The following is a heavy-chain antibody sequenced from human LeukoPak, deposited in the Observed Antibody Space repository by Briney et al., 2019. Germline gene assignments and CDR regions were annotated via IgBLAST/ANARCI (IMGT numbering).Heavy chain of an antibody. J-gene: IGHJ4*02. Sequence: GGSLRLSCAASGFTFDNFAMYWVRQAPGKGLKWVSGIDWNSGTIRYADSVKGRSTISRENAKKSLYLQMSDLRPEDTAFYYCAKGGGLYFDWLFDYWGQGVLVTVSS. CDR2: IDWNSGTI. CDR1: GFTFDNFA. V-gene: IGHV3-9*01. CDR3: AKGGGLYFDWLFDY. D-gene: IGHD3-9*01.